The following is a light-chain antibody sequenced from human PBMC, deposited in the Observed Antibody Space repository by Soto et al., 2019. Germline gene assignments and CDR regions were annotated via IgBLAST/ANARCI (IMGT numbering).Light chain of an antibody. J-gene: IGLJ3*02. CDR2: LEGSGSY. Sequence: QPVLPQSSSASASLGSSVKLTCTLSSGHSSYIIAWHQQQPGKAPRYLMKLEGSGSYNKGSGVPDRFSGSSSGADRYLTISNLQFEDEADYYCETWDSNTRMFGGGTKLTVL. V-gene: IGLV4-60*02. CDR3: ETWDSNTRM. CDR1: SGHSSYI.